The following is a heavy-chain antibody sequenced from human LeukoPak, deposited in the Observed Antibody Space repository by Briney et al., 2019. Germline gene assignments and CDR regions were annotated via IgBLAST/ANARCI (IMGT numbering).Heavy chain of an antibody. V-gene: IGHV4-39*07. Sequence: SETLSLTCTVSGGSISSSSYYWGWIRQPPGKGLEWIGSIYYSGSTYYNPSLKSRVTISVDTSKNQFSLKLSSVTAADTAVYYCARGAGYYYGSGSFIEYWGQGTLVTVSS. D-gene: IGHD3-10*01. CDR2: IYYSGST. CDR1: GGSISSSSYY. CDR3: ARGAGYYYGSGSFIEY. J-gene: IGHJ4*02.